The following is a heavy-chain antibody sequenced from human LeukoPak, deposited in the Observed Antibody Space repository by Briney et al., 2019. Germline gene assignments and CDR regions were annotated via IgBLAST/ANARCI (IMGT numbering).Heavy chain of an antibody. CDR3: ARIGY. V-gene: IGHV4-34*01. CDR2: INHSGST. Sequence: SETLSLTCTVSGGSISGYYWSWIRQPPGKGLEWIGEINHSGSTNYNPSLKSRVTISVDTSKNQFSLKLSSVTAADTAVYYCARIGYWGQGTLVTVSS. J-gene: IGHJ4*02. CDR1: GGSISGYY.